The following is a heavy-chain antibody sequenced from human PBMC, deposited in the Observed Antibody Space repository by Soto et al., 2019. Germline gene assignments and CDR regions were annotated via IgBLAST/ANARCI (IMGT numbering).Heavy chain of an antibody. D-gene: IGHD6-19*01. Sequence: VQVVESGGGVVQPGRSLRLSCAASGFTFKESAMNWVRQAPGKGLEWVASISDTGASTWYAESVRGRLSISRDNSKNTLYLQVHSLRGEDTAVYYCAKGRGSGWAWYFDNWGQGTQVTVSS. CDR3: AKGRGSGWAWYFDN. V-gene: IGHV3-23*04. CDR1: GFTFKESA. J-gene: IGHJ4*02. CDR2: ISDTGAST.